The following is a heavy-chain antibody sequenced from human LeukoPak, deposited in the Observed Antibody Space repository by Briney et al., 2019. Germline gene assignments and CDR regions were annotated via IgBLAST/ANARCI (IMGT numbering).Heavy chain of an antibody. D-gene: IGHD2-2*01. CDR2: ISGSGGST. J-gene: IGHJ4*02. CDR3: ARGMPFDY. V-gene: IGHV3-23*01. Sequence: PSETLSLTCAAYGGSFSGYYWSWVRQAPGKGLEWVSAISGSGGSTYYADSVKGRFTISTDNSKNTLYLQMNSLRAEDTAVYYCARGMPFDYWGQGTLVTVSS. CDR1: GGSFSGYY.